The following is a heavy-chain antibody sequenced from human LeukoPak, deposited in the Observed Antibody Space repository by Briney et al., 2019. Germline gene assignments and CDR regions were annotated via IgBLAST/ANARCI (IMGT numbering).Heavy chain of an antibody. CDR3: ARTYGGNQYFDY. V-gene: IGHV1-46*01. Sequence: ASVKVSCTASGNSITSYYMHWVRQAPGQGLEWMGIINPSGGSTSVAEKLQGRVTMNRDTSTSTVYMELSSLRSEDTAVYYCARTYGGNQYFDYWGQGTLVTVSS. J-gene: IGHJ4*02. CDR1: GNSITSYY. D-gene: IGHD2-15*01. CDR2: INPSGGST.